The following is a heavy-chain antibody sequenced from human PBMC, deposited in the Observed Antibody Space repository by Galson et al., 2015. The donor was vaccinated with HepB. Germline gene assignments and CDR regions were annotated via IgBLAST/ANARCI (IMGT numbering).Heavy chain of an antibody. V-gene: IGHV2-70*11. CDR2: IEWDDDK. CDR1: GFSLSTSGMC. CDR3: ARIPQVSETKKPVSCDY. J-gene: IGHJ4*02. Sequence: PALVKPTQTLTLTCTFSGFSLSTSGMCVSWIRQPPGKALEWLARIEWDDDKYYSTSLKTRLTISKDTSKNQVVLTMTNMDPVDTATYYCARIPQVSETKKPVSCDYWGQGTLVTVSS.